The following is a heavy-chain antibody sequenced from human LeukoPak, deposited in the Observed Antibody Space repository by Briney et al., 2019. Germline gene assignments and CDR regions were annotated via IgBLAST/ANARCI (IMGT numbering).Heavy chain of an antibody. D-gene: IGHD1-26*01. V-gene: IGHV1-2*02. CDR1: GYTFTFTTYY. Sequence: ASVKVSCKASGYTFTFTTYYIHWVRQAPGQGLEWMGWINPNSGATKYAQKFEGRVTMTRDTSISTTFLDLSGLRFDDTAIYYCARDVKWELLYYYYYMDVWGKGTTVTVSS. CDR3: ARDVKWELLYYYYYMDV. J-gene: IGHJ6*03. CDR2: INPNSGAT.